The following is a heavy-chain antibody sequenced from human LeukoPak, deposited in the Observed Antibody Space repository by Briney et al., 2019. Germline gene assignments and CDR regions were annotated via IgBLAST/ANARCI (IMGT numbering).Heavy chain of an antibody. D-gene: IGHD3-10*02. CDR1: GFTFNSYS. CDR3: AELGITMIGGV. Sequence: GGSLRLSCAASGFTFNSYSMNWVRQAPGKGLEWVSFISSSSSYIYYADSVKGRFTISRDNAKNSLYLQMNSLRAEDTAVYYCAELGITMIGGVWGKGTTVTISS. J-gene: IGHJ6*04. CDR2: ISSSSSYI. V-gene: IGHV3-21*01.